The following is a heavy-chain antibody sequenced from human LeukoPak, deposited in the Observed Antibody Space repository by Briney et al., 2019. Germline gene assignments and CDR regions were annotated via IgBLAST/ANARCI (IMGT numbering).Heavy chain of an antibody. CDR3: ARGEVQHYESSGFNDY. CDR1: GYILTGYY. J-gene: IGHJ4*02. CDR2: INPNSGGT. Sequence: ASVKVSCKASGYILTGYYMHWVRQAPGQGLEWMGWINPNSGGTSLAPKFQGRVAMTRDTSIGTAYMELNRLRSDDTAVYYCARGEVQHYESSGFNDYWGQGTLVTVSS. D-gene: IGHD3-22*01. V-gene: IGHV1-2*02.